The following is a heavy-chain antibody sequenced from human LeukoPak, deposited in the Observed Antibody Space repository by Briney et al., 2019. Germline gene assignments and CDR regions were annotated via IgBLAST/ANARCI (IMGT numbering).Heavy chain of an antibody. V-gene: IGHV4-34*01. J-gene: IGHJ4*02. D-gene: IGHD4/OR15-4a*01. Sequence: PSETLSLTCAVYGGSFSGYYWSWIRQPPGKGLEWIGEINHSGSTNYNPSLKSRVTISVDTSKNQFSLKLSSVTAADTAVYYCAITSMVADYWGQGTLVTVSS. CDR3: AITSMVADY. CDR2: INHSGST. CDR1: GGSFSGYY.